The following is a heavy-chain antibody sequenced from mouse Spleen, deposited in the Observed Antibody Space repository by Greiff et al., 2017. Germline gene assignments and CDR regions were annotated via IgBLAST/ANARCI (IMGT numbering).Heavy chain of an antibody. J-gene: IGHJ4*01. Sequence: QVQLKQSGAELVRPGTSVKMSCKASGYTFTNYWIGWAKQRPGHGLEWIGDIYPGGGYTNYNEKFKGKATLTADKSSSTAYMQFSSLTSEDSAIYYCARSGAYYGNPFYAMDYWGQGTSVTVSS. CDR3: ARSGAYYGNPFYAMDY. V-gene: IGHV1-63*01. CDR1: GYTFTNYW. CDR2: IYPGGGYT. D-gene: IGHD2-10*01.